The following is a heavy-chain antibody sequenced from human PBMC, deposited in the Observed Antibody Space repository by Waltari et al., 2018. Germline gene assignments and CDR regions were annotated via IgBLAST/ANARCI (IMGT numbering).Heavy chain of an antibody. CDR3: ARAQSESVAFDP. Sequence: QVQLVQSGAEVKKPGASVKGSCKESGYTFTSYYMHWVRQAPGQGLEWMGRSNPSGCSTSYAQKFQCRVTMTRDTSTSTVYMELSSLRSEDTAVYYCARAQSESVAFDPWGQGTLVTVSS. CDR2: SNPSGCST. J-gene: IGHJ5*02. V-gene: IGHV1-46*01. CDR1: GYTFTSYY.